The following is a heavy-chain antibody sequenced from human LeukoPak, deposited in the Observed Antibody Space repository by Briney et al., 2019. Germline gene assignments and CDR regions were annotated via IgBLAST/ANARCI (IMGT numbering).Heavy chain of an antibody. Sequence: SDTLSLTCIVSGGSLSSSSYYWGWIRQPPGKGLEWIGNIYYSGSTYYNPSLKSRVHISVDTSKNQFSLKLSSVTAAETAVYYCAREVLLNYYYMDVWGKGTTVTVSS. D-gene: IGHD3-10*01. J-gene: IGHJ6*03. V-gene: IGHV4-39*07. CDR1: GGSLSSSSYY. CDR2: IYYSGST. CDR3: AREVLLNYYYMDV.